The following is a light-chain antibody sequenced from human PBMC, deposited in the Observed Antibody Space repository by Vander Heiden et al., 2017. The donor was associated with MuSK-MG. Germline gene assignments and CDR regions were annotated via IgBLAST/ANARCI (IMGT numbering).Light chain of an antibody. V-gene: IGLV2-14*03. Sequence: QSALTQPASVSGSPGQSITISCTGTSSDDGGYNYVSWYQQHPGTAPKLMIHDVSNRPSGVSNRFSGSKSGNTASLPISGLQAEDEADYYCSSYTSSSTVVFGGGTKLPVI. CDR2: DVS. CDR3: SSYTSSSTVV. CDR1: SSDDGGYNY. J-gene: IGLJ2*01.